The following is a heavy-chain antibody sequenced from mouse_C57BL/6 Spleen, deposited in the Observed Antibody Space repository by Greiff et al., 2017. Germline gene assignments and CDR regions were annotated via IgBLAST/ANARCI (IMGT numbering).Heavy chain of an antibody. D-gene: IGHD3-2*02. CDR1: GFNFSDYG. J-gene: IGHJ3*01. Sequence: EVHLVESGGGLVKPGGSLKLSCAASGFNFSDYGMHWVSQAPEKGLEWVAYISSGSSTSYYADRVKGRFTISRDNAKNTLFRQRTRLRSEDTAMYYCARQLSLWGQGTLVTVSA. V-gene: IGHV5-17*01. CDR3: ARQLSL. CDR2: ISSGSSTS.